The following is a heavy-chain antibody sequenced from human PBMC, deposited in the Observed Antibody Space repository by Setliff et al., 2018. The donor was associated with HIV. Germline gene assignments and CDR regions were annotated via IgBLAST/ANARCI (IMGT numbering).Heavy chain of an antibody. V-gene: IGHV4-34*01. CDR2: ISHSGST. J-gene: IGHJ1*01. CDR3: TRGRHYYDILTDYFKEVEYFQY. D-gene: IGHD3-9*01. CDR1: GGSFSGYY. Sequence: SETLSLTCAVYGGSFSGYYWTWIRQTPGKGLEWIGEISHSGSTNYNPSLKSRVTISVDTSKNQFSLRLTSVTAADTAVYYCTRGRHYYDILTDYFKEVEYFQYWRQGTLVTVSS.